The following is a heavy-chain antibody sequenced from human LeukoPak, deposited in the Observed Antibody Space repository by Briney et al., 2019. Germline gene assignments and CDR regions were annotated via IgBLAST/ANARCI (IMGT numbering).Heavy chain of an antibody. CDR3: ARDPKSFDWLRVHWFDP. D-gene: IGHD3-9*01. Sequence: SVEVSCKGSGGTFSSYAISWVRQAPGQGLEWMGGTIPIFGTANYAQKFQGRDTITADESTSTAYIELSSLRSEGTAVYYCARDPKSFDWLRVHWFDPWGQGTLVTASS. CDR1: GGTFSSYA. CDR2: TIPIFGTA. J-gene: IGHJ5*02. V-gene: IGHV1-69*01.